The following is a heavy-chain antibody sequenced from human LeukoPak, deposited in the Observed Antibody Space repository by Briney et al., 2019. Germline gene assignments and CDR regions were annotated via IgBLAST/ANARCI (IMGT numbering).Heavy chain of an antibody. Sequence: GGSLRLSCAASGFTFSSYSMNWVRQAPGKGLEWVSCISSSSSYIYYADSVKGRFTISRDNAKNSLYLQMNSLRAEDTAVYYCARGGYNYYYYMDVWGKGTTVTVSS. CDR3: ARGGYNYYYYMDV. J-gene: IGHJ6*03. V-gene: IGHV3-21*01. CDR1: GFTFSSYS. D-gene: IGHD5-12*01. CDR2: ISSSSSYI.